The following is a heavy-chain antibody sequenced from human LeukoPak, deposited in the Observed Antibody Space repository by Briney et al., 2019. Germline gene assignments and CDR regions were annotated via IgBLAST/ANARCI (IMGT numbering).Heavy chain of an antibody. V-gene: IGHV5-10-1*01. CDR1: GYSFTTYW. J-gene: IGHJ3*02. D-gene: IGHD3-16*01. CDR2: IDPGDSYT. CDR3: EKWGAGGDFDI. Sequence: GESLRISCKGAGYSFTTYWISWVRQMPGKGLEWMGRIDPGDSYTNYSPSFEGHVTISADTSISTAYLQWSSLKASDTAMYYCEKWGAGGDFDIWGQGTMVTVSS.